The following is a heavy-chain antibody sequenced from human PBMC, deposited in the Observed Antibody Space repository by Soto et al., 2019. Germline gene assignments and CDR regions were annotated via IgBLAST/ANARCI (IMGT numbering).Heavy chain of an antibody. CDR2: ISSSSSTI. D-gene: IGHD1-26*01. CDR3: AREGGNLNWFDP. CDR1: GFTFSSYS. J-gene: IGHJ5*02. V-gene: IGHV3-48*02. Sequence: EVQLVESGGGLVQPGGSLRLSCAASGFTFSSYSMNWVRQAPGKGLEWVSYISSSSSTIYYADSVKGRFTISRDNAKNSLYPQMNSLRDEDTAVYYCAREGGNLNWFDPWGQGTQVTVSS.